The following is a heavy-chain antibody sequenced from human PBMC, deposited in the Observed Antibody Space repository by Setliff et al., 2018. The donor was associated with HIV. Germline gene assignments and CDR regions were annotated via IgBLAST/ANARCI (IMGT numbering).Heavy chain of an antibody. V-gene: IGHV4-4*02. CDR1: GGSISSPNW. Sequence: SETLSLTCAVSGGSISSPNWWSWVRQPPGKGLEWIGEIYHSGRTNYNPSLKSRVTISVDKSNNQFSLRLSSVTAADTAVYYCARSTAEIAVAGIWGQGTMVTV. D-gene: IGHD6-19*01. CDR3: ARSTAEIAVAGI. CDR2: IYHSGRT. J-gene: IGHJ3*02.